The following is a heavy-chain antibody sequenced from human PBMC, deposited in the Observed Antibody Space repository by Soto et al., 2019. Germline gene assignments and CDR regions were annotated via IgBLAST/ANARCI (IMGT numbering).Heavy chain of an antibody. CDR1: GFRLNGYA. J-gene: IGHJ5*02. Sequence: QVQLVESGGGVVQPGTSLRLACTASGFRLNGYAMNWVRQAPGKGLEWVALISYNGRNNFYAEFVKGRFTISRDTSQNTVYLQMNSLRPDVTAIYYCARLGQGVHDGNGFAPWGQGTRVTVSS. CDR3: ARLGQGVHDGNGFAP. CDR2: ISYNGRNN. V-gene: IGHV3-30*04. D-gene: IGHD3-10*01.